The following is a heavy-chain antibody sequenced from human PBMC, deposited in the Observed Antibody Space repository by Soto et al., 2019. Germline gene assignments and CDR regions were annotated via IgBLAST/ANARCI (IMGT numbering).Heavy chain of an antibody. CDR2: IYSGGST. J-gene: IGHJ4*02. Sequence: PGGSLRLSCAASGFTFSSYGMHWVRQAPGQGLEWVLVIYSGGSTYYAGSVKGRFTISRDNSKNTLYLQMNSLRAEDTAVYYCARAPGSSGYSDYFDYWGQGTLVTVSS. D-gene: IGHD3-22*01. CDR3: ARAPGSSGYSDYFDY. V-gene: IGHV3-53*01. CDR1: GFTFSSYG.